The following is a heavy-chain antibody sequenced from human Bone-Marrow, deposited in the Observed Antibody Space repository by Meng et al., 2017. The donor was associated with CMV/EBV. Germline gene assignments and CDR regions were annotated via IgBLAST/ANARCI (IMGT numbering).Heavy chain of an antibody. Sequence: SETLSLTRAVYGGSFSGYYGSWIRQPPGKGLEWIGEINHSGSTNYNPSLKSGVTISVDTSKNQFSLKLSSVTAADTAVYYCARVPSGSAGGYFDYWGQGTLVTVSS. CDR1: GGSFSGYY. D-gene: IGHD1-26*01. CDR3: ARVPSGSAGGYFDY. J-gene: IGHJ4*02. V-gene: IGHV4-34*01. CDR2: INHSGST.